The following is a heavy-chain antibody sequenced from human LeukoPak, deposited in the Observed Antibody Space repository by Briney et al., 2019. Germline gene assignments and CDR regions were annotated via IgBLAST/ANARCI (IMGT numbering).Heavy chain of an antibody. CDR1: GFTVSSNY. Sequence: GGSLRLSCAASGFTVSSNYMSWVRQAPGKGLEWVSIIYSAGSTYYADSVKGRFTISRDNSKNTLYLQMNSLRAEDTAVYYCARIHLWGNDPFDIWGQGTMVTVSS. D-gene: IGHD5-18*01. CDR2: IYSAGST. CDR3: ARIHLWGNDPFDI. J-gene: IGHJ3*02. V-gene: IGHV3-66*01.